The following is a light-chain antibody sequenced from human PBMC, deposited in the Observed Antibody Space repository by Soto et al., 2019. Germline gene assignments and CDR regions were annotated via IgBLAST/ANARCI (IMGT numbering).Light chain of an antibody. CDR3: QQYYSSRT. CDR2: GGS. V-gene: IGKV3-20*01. J-gene: IGKJ1*01. CDR1: QSVGSRW. Sequence: EIVLTQSPGTVSLSPGERATLSCRASQSVGSRWLAWYQQKPGQAPRVLIYGGSNRATGIPDRFSGSGSGTAFTLTISRLEPDDLAVYYCQQYYSSRTFGQGTKVEMK.